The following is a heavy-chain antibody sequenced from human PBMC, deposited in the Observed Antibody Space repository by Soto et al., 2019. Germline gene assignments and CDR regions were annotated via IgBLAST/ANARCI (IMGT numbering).Heavy chain of an antibody. V-gene: IGHV4-34*01. D-gene: IGHD3-10*01. CDR1: GGSFSGYY. CDR3: ARAPMVRGVIASFDP. CDR2: INHSGST. Sequence: PSETLSLTGAVYGGSFSGYYWGWIRQPPGKGLEWIGEINHSGSTNYNPSLKSRVTISVDTSKNQFSLKLSSVTAADTAVYYCARAPMVRGVIASFDPWGQGTLVTVSS. J-gene: IGHJ5*02.